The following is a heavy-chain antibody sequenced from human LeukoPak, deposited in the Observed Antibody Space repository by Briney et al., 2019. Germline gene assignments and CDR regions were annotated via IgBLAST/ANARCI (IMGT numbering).Heavy chain of an antibody. CDR1: GXTFSSYA. V-gene: IGHV3-30*04. Sequence: PGRSLRLSCSASGXTFSSYAMDWVRQAPGKGLEWVALISYDGSNQHKADSVRGRFTISRDNSKNTLYLQMNSLRAEDTAVYYCARDLHGRYSYGYRHWGQGTLVTVSS. CDR2: ISYDGSNQ. CDR3: ARDLHGRYSYGYRH. J-gene: IGHJ4*02. D-gene: IGHD5-18*01.